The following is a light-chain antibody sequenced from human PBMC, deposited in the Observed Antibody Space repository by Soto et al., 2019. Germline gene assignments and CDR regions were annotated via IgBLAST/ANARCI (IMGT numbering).Light chain of an antibody. J-gene: IGKJ5*01. CDR1: QSVSTF. V-gene: IGKV3-11*01. CDR3: QQRSNWPSLT. CDR2: NAS. Sequence: EIVLTQSPATLSLSPGERAILSCRASQSVSTFLAWFQQKPGQPPRLLIYNASNRTTGIPARFSGSGSGTDFTLTISSLEPEDFAVYYCQQRSNWPSLTFGGGTRLEIK.